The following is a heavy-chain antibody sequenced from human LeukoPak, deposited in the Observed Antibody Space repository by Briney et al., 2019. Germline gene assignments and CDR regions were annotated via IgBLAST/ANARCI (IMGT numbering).Heavy chain of an antibody. D-gene: IGHD3-22*01. CDR2: ICNGVNT. V-gene: IGHV4-61*01. CDR3: ARRDYDSGGHYGPDNWFDP. J-gene: IGHJ5*02. CDR1: GASVSSASY. Sequence: SETLSLTCTVSGASVSSASYWSWIRQPPGKGVEWIPHICNGVNTNYNPSLKSRVTISVDTSKNQFSLKMSSVTAADTAVYYCARRDYDSGGHYGPDNWFDPWGQGIQVTVSP.